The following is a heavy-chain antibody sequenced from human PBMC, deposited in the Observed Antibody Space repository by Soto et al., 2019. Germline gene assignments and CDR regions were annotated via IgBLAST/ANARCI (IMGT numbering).Heavy chain of an antibody. J-gene: IGHJ6*02. CDR2: IIPISGTA. Sequence: VQLVQSGAEVKKPGSSVKVSCKASGVTFSSYAISWVRQAPGQGLEWMGGIIPISGTANYAQKFQGRVTITADESTSTAYIELSSLRSEDTAVYYCARSQGSSTSLEIYYYYYYGMDVWGQGTTVTVSS. V-gene: IGHV1-69*01. D-gene: IGHD2-2*01. CDR3: ARSQGSSTSLEIYYYYYYGMDV. CDR1: GVTFSSYA.